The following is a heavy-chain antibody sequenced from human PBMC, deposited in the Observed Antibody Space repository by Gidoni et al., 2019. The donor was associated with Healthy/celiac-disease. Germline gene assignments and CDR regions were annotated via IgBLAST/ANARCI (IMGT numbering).Heavy chain of an antibody. Sequence: QLQLQESGPGLVKPSETLSLTCTVSGGSISSSSYYWGWIRQPPGKGLEWIGSIYYSGSTYYNPSLKSRVTISVDTSKNQFSLKLSSVTAADTAVYYCASLLYSSSYNDGWFDPWGQGTLVTVSS. J-gene: IGHJ5*02. D-gene: IGHD6-13*01. V-gene: IGHV4-39*01. CDR2: IYYSGST. CDR1: GGSISSSSYY. CDR3: ASLLYSSSYNDGWFDP.